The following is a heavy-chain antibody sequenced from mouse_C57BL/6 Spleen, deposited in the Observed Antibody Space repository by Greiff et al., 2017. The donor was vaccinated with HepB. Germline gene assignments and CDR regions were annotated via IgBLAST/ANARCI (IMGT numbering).Heavy chain of an antibody. D-gene: IGHD1-1*01. CDR3: ARASITTVVVDAMDY. CDR1: GFTFSSYA. J-gene: IGHJ4*01. Sequence: EVNVVESGGGLVKPGGSLKLSCAASGFTFSSYAMSWVRQTPEKRLEWVATISDGGSYTYYPDNVKGRFTISRDNAKNNLYLQMSHLKSEDTAMYYCARASITTVVVDAMDYWGQGTSVTVSS. V-gene: IGHV5-4*03. CDR2: ISDGGSYT.